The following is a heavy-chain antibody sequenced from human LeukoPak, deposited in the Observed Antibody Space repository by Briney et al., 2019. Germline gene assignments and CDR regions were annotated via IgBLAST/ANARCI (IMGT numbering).Heavy chain of an antibody. CDR1: GDSINTFY. Sequence: SETLSPTCTVSGDSINTFYWTWIRQPPGKGLEWIGYIYYSGSTNYNPSLRSRVTISVDTSQNQFSLKLSSVTAADTAVYYCARGLAPEYFDYWGQGTPVTVSS. CDR3: ARGLAPEYFDY. CDR2: IYYSGST. D-gene: IGHD6-25*01. V-gene: IGHV4-59*08. J-gene: IGHJ4*02.